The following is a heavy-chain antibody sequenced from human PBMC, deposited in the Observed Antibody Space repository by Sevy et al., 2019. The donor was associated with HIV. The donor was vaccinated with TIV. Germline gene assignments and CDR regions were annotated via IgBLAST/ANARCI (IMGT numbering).Heavy chain of an antibody. J-gene: IGHJ4*02. V-gene: IGHV3-15*07. D-gene: IGHD3-10*01. CDR2: IKAKIDGETT. CDR3: TTRPYGSIIDY. Sequence: GGSLRLSCGGSGFNISSASMNWVRRAPGRGLEWVGRIKAKIDGETTDYGAPVKGRFIISRDDSRKTVYVQLNSVKSEDTAMYFCTTRPYGSIIDYWGQGTLVTVSS. CDR1: GFNISSAS.